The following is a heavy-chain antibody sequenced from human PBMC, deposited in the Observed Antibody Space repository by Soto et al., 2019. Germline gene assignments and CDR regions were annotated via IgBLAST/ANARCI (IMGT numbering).Heavy chain of an antibody. CDR2: MYYSGST. CDR1: VESISIYY. D-gene: IGHD2-15*01. Sequence: PSETLSLTCTVSVESISIYYWSWIRQRPGKGLEWIGYMYYSGSTNYNPSLKSRVTISVDTSKNQFSLKLSSVTAADTAVYYCARDAGGPADYWGQGTLVTVSS. CDR3: ARDAGGPADY. V-gene: IGHV4-59*01. J-gene: IGHJ4*02.